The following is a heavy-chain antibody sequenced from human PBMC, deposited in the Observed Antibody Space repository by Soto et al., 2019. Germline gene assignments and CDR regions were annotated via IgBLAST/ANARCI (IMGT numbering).Heavy chain of an antibody. CDR2: ISGSGGRT. Sequence: EVQLLESGGGLVQPGGSLRLSCAASGFTFSSYAMSWVRQAPGKGLEWVSAISGSGGRTYYADSVKGRFTISRDNSKNTLYLQMNSLRAEDTAVYYCAKAPRYCSGGSCYRVDYWGQGTLVTVSS. CDR1: GFTFSSYA. V-gene: IGHV3-23*01. D-gene: IGHD2-15*01. J-gene: IGHJ4*02. CDR3: AKAPRYCSGGSCYRVDY.